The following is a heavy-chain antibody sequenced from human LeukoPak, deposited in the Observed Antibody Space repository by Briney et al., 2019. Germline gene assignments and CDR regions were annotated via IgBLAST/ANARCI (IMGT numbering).Heavy chain of an antibody. V-gene: IGHV4-39*01. D-gene: IGHD1-26*01. Sequence: SEALSLTCTVSGGSISSSSYYWGWIRQPPGKGLEWIGSIYYSGSTYYNPSLKSRVTISVDTSKNQFSLKLSSVTAADTAVYYCARIVGAGFDPWGQGTLVTVSS. CDR2: IYYSGST. CDR1: GGSISSSSYY. CDR3: ARIVGAGFDP. J-gene: IGHJ5*02.